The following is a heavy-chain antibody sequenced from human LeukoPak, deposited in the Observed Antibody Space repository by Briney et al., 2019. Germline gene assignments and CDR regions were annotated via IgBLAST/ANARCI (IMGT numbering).Heavy chain of an antibody. D-gene: IGHD6-13*01. CDR1: GFTFSSYG. CDR3: AKDLVRIAAAGGDY. Sequence: GGSLRLSCAASGFTFSSYGMHWVRQAPGKGLEWVAFIRYDGSNKYYADSVKGRFTISRDNSKNTLYLQMNSLRAEDTAVYYCAKDLVRIAAAGGDYWGXXXLXTVS. V-gene: IGHV3-30*02. J-gene: IGHJ4*01. CDR2: IRYDGSNK.